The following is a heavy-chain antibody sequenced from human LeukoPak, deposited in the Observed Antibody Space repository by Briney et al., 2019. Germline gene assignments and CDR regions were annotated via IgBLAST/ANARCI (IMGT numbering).Heavy chain of an antibody. CDR1: GGSISSRTYY. Sequence: SETLSLTCTVSGGSISSRTYYWGWIRQPPGKGLEWIGSMYYSGSAYYNPSLNSRVTISVDTSKNQFSLKLSSVTAADTAVYYCARGGTNYDYWGQGTLVTVSS. J-gene: IGHJ4*02. CDR3: ARGGTNYDY. D-gene: IGHD5-24*01. CDR2: MYYSGSA. V-gene: IGHV4-39*07.